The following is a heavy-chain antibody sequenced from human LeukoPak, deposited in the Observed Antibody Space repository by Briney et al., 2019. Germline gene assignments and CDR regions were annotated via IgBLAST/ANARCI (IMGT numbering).Heavy chain of an antibody. V-gene: IGHV3-73*01. CDR1: GFTFSGSA. CDR2: IRSKANSYAT. D-gene: IGHD3-22*01. Sequence: GGSLTLSCAASGFTFSGSAMHWVRQASGKGLEWVGRIRSKANSYATEYAASVKGRFTISRDDSKNTAYLQMNSLKTEDTAVYYCTRRLYYYDSSGYYDDYWGQGTLVTVSS. J-gene: IGHJ4*02. CDR3: TRRLYYYDSSGYYDDY.